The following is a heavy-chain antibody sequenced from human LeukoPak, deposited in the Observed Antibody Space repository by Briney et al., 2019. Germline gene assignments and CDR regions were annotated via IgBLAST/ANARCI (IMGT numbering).Heavy chain of an antibody. J-gene: IGHJ2*01. CDR2: TYYRSKWYN. V-gene: IGHV6-1*01. D-gene: IGHD1-26*01. CDR1: GDSVSSNSAA. CDR3: ARGKWELLSHYWCFDL. Sequence: SQTLSLTCAISGDSVSSNSAAWNWIRQSPSRGLEWLGRTYYRSKWYNDYAVSEKSRITINPDTSKNQFSLQLNSVTPEDTAVYYCARGKWELLSHYWCFDLWGRGTLVTVSS.